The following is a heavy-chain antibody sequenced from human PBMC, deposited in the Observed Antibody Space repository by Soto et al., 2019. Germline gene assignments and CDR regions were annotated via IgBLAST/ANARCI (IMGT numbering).Heavy chain of an antibody. CDR2: LSGSGDNT. V-gene: IGHV3-23*01. J-gene: IGHJ4*02. CDR1: GFSFSKFS. D-gene: IGHD5-12*01. Sequence: EVQLLESGGGLAQPGGSLRISCAASGFSFSKFSMSWVRQAPGKGLKWVATLSGSGDNTYYADSVRGRFNISRDNSKNALYLQMNNLRAEDTAVYYCAKSREGYNPPYDSWGQGTLVTVSS. CDR3: AKSREGYNPPYDS.